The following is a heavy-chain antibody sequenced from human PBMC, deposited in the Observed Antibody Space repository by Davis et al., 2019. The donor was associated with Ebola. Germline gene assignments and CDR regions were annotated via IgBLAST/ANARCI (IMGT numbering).Heavy chain of an antibody. CDR3: TTLGGYSGYGTRDY. CDR1: GFTFSSYG. D-gene: IGHD5-12*01. Sequence: GESLKISCAASGFTFSSYGMHWVRQAPGKGLEWVGRIKSKTDGGTTDYAAPVKGRFTISRDDSKNTLYLQMNSLKTEDTAVYYCTTLGGYSGYGTRDYWGQGTLVTVSS. V-gene: IGHV3-15*01. J-gene: IGHJ4*02. CDR2: IKSKTDGGTT.